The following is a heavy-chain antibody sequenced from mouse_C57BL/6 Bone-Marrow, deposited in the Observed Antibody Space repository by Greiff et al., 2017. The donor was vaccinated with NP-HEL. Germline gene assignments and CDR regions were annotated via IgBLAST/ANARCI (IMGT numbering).Heavy chain of an antibody. CDR2: INPYNGDT. CDR1: GYSFTGYF. Sequence: VQLQQSGPELVKPGASVKISCKASGYSFTGYFMNWVKQSHGKSLEWIGRINPYNGDTFYNQKFKGKATLTVDKSSSTAHMELLSLTSEDFAVYYCARFLYYDYDDGYYYGMDYWGKGTSVTDSS. D-gene: IGHD2-4*01. J-gene: IGHJ4*01. V-gene: IGHV1-37*01. CDR3: ARFLYYDYDDGYYYGMDY.